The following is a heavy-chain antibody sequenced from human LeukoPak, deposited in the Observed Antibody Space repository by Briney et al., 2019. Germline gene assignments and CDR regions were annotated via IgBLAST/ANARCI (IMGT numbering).Heavy chain of an antibody. V-gene: IGHV5-51*01. CDR2: IYPGDSDT. CDR3: ARSYYYDSSGYVYFDY. J-gene: IGHJ4*02. D-gene: IGHD3-22*01. Sequence: GESLKISCKGSGYSFTSYWIGWVRQMPGKGLEWMGIIYPGDSDTRYSPSFQGQVTISADKSISTAYLQWSSLKASDTAMYYCARSYYYDSSGYVYFDYWGQGTLVTVSS. CDR1: GYSFTSYW.